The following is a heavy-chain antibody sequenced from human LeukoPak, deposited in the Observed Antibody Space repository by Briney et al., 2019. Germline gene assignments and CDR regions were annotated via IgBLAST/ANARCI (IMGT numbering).Heavy chain of an antibody. CDR2: ISSSGSTI. Sequence: AGGSLRLSCAASGFTFSDYYMSWVRQAPGKGLEWVSYISSSGSTIYYADSVKGRFTISRDNAKNSLYLQMNSLRGEDTAVYYCTRDSGYNAFDIWGQGTMVTVSS. D-gene: IGHD5-12*01. J-gene: IGHJ3*02. CDR3: TRDSGYNAFDI. CDR1: GFTFSDYY. V-gene: IGHV3-11*04.